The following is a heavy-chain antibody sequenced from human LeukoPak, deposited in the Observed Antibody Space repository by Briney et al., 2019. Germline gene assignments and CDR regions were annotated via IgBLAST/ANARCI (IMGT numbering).Heavy chain of an antibody. CDR1: GGTFRNYA. Sequence: ASVKVSCKASGGTFRNYAISWVRQAAGQGLEWMGGIFGTTNYAQKFQGRVKITADESTSTAYMELSSLRPEDRAVYYCARGDAYSSSWSNDYWGQGTLVTVFS. CDR3: ARGDAYSSSWSNDY. V-gene: IGHV1-69*13. D-gene: IGHD6-13*01. J-gene: IGHJ4*02. CDR2: IFGTT.